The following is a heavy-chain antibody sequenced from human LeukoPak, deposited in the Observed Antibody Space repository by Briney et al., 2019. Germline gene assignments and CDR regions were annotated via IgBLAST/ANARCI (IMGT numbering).Heavy chain of an antibody. Sequence: GGSLRLSCAASGFTFSNAWMSWVRQAPGKGLEWVGRIKSKTDGGTTDYAAPVKGRFTISRDDSKNTLYLQMNSLRVEDTAVYYCARSDNDYGDYGWYFDLWGRGTLVTVSS. CDR2: IKSKTDGGTT. J-gene: IGHJ2*01. CDR3: ARSDNDYGDYGWYFDL. V-gene: IGHV3-15*01. CDR1: GFTFSNAW. D-gene: IGHD4-17*01.